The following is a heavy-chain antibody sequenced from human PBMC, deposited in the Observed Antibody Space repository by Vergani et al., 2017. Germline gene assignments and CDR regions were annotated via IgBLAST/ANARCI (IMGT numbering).Heavy chain of an antibody. Sequence: QVQLVESGGGVVQPGRSLRLSCAASGFTFSSYAMHWVRQAPGKGLEWVAVISYDGSNKYYADSGKGRFTLSRDNSKNTLYLQMSSRRAEDTAVYYCARDGVRGDDDFWSGYYTSAFDIWGQGTMVTVSS. J-gene: IGHJ3*02. D-gene: IGHD3-3*01. V-gene: IGHV3-30-3*01. CDR1: GFTFSSYA. CDR3: ARDGVRGDDDFWSGYYTSAFDI. CDR2: ISYDGSNK.